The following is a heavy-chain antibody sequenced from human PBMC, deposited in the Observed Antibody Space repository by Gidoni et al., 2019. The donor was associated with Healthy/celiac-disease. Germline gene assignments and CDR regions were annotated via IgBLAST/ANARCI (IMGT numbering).Heavy chain of an antibody. V-gene: IGHV1-46*01. CDR1: GYTFTSYY. D-gene: IGHD6-19*01. J-gene: IGHJ3*02. CDR3: ARVVNEGAGIAVADFHPMEAFDI. Sequence: QVQLVQSGAEVKKPGASVKVSCKASGYTFTSYYMHWVRQAPGQGLEWMGIINPSGGSTSYAQKFQGRVTMTRDTSTSTVYMELSSLRSEDTAVYYCARVVNEGAGIAVADFHPMEAFDIWGQGTMVTVSS. CDR2: INPSGGST.